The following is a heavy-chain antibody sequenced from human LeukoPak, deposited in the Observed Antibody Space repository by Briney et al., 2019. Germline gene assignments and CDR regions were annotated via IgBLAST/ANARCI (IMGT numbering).Heavy chain of an antibody. V-gene: IGHV4-4*07. J-gene: IGHJ6*03. Sequence: PETLSLTCTASGGSISSYYWSWIRQPAGKGLEWIGRIYTSGSTSYNPSLKSRVTMSVDTSKNQFSLKLSSVTAADTAVYYCARNYYYYYMDVWGKGTTVTVSS. CDR1: GGSISSYY. CDR3: ARNYYYYYMDV. CDR2: IYTSGST.